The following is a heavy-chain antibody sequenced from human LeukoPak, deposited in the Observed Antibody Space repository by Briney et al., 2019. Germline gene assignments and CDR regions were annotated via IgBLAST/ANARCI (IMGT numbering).Heavy chain of an antibody. V-gene: IGHV3-48*01. J-gene: IGHJ4*02. CDR3: ARDTYYYGSGSVPAY. CDR2: ISSSSSTI. CDR1: GFTFSSYS. D-gene: IGHD3-10*01. Sequence: GGSLRLSCAASGFTFSSYSMNWVRKAPGKGLEGVSYISSSSSTIYYADSVKGRFTISRDNSKNTLYLQMNSLRAEDTAVYYCARDTYYYGSGSVPAYWGQGTLVTVSS.